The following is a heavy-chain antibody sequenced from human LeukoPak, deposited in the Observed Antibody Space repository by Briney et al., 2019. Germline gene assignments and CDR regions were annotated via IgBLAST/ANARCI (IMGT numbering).Heavy chain of an antibody. J-gene: IGHJ4*02. V-gene: IGHV3-21*01. CDR2: VSTGSNYI. Sequence: GGSLRLSCTASGFTFSSYSLNWVRQAPGKGLEWVSSVSTGSNYIYYADSVKGRFTISRDNDKNSLYLQMNSLRVEDTAVYYCARDNGVPAAGHDYWGQGTLVTVSS. D-gene: IGHD6-13*01. CDR3: ARDNGVPAAGHDY. CDR1: GFTFSSYS.